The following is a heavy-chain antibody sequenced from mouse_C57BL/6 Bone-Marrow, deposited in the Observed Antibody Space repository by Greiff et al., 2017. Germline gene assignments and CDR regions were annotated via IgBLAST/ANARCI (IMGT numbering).Heavy chain of an antibody. CDR2: INPGSGGT. D-gene: IGHD2-2*01. CDR1: GYAFTNYL. CDR3: ARGGLRRRDWYFDV. V-gene: IGHV1-54*01. Sequence: VQLKESGAELVRPGTSVKVSCKASGYAFTNYLIEWVKQRPGQGLEWIGVINPGSGGTNYNEKFKGKATLTAAKSSSTAYMQLSSLTSEVSAVYFCARGGLRRRDWYFDVWGTGTTVTVSS. J-gene: IGHJ1*03.